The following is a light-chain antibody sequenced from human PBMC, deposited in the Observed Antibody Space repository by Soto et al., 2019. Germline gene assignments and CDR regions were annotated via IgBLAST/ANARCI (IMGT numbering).Light chain of an antibody. V-gene: IGKV2D-29*01. J-gene: IGKJ4*01. CDR3: MQSVQFPVT. Sequence: DIVMTQTPLSLSVTPGQPASISCKSSQSLLYSDGETYLLWYLQEPGQPPQALIYEVSNRFSGVPERFSGSGSGTDFTLKISRVEAGDVGVYYCMQSVQFPVTFGGGTKVDIK. CDR1: QSLLYSDGETY. CDR2: EVS.